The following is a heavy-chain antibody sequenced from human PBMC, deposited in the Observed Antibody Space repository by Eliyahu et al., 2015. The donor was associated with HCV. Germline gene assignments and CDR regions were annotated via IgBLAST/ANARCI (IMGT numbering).Heavy chain of an antibody. J-gene: IGHJ4*02. CDR3: ASIPVTATYYFHY. V-gene: IGHV4-39*01. CDR2: IYYSGST. Sequence: QLQLQESGPGLVKPSETLSLTCTVSGGSISSSGYYWGWIRQPPGKGLECIGSIYYSGSTYYNPSLKSRVTISVDTSKNQFSLKLNPVTAADTSVYYCASIPVTATYYFHYWGQGTLVTVSS. D-gene: IGHD2-21*02. CDR1: GGSISSSGYY.